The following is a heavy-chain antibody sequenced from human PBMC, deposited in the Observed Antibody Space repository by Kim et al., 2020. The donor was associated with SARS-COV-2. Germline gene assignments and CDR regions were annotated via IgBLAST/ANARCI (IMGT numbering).Heavy chain of an antibody. D-gene: IGHD3-3*01. J-gene: IGHJ3*02. CDR1: GDSVSSNSAA. CDR2: TYYRSKWYN. V-gene: IGHV6-1*01. CDR3: IRGLKYFDFWSGYHGGAFDI. Sequence: SQTLSLTCAISGDSVSSNSAAWNWVRQSPLRGLEWLGRTYYRSKWYNDYAVSVKGRITINPDTSKNQFSLQLNSVTPDDTAVYYCIRGLKYFDFWSGYHGGAFDIWGQGTMVTVSS.